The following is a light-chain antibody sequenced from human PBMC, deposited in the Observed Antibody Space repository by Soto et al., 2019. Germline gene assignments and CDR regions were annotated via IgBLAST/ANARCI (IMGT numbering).Light chain of an antibody. CDR1: QSVSSY. Sequence: EIVLTQSPATLSLSPGERATLSCRASQSVSSYLAWYQQKPGQAPRLLIYNASNRATGIPARFSGSGSGTDFTLTICSLEPEDVAVYYCQQRSNWPPRYTFGQGTKLEIK. CDR2: NAS. CDR3: QQRSNWPPRYT. J-gene: IGKJ2*01. V-gene: IGKV3-11*01.